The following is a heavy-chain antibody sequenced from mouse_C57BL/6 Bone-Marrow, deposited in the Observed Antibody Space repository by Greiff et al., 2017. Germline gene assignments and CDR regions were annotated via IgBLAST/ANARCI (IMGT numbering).Heavy chain of an antibody. J-gene: IGHJ4*01. D-gene: IGHD2-4*01. CDR3: VRGEGWDDYDRGTSPMDY. V-gene: IGHV10-3*01. CDR1: GFTFNTYA. CDR2: IRSKSSNYAT. Sequence: DVMLVESGGGLVQPKGSLKLSCAASGFTFNTYAMHWVRQAPGKGLEWVARIRSKSSNYATYYADSVKDRFTISRDDSQSMLYLQMNNLKTEDTAMYYCVRGEGWDDYDRGTSPMDYWGQGTSVTVSS.